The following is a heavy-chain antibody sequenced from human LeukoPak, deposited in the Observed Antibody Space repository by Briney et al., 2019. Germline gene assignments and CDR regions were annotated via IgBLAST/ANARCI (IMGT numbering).Heavy chain of an antibody. V-gene: IGHV6-1*01. J-gene: IGHJ6*02. D-gene: IGHD7-27*01. CDR1: GDSVSTNSAA. CDR2: TYYRSRWYN. Sequence: SQTLSLTCAISGDSVSTNSAAWSWIRQSPSRGLEWLGRTYYRSRWYNDYAVSVKSRITIKSDTSKNQFSLQLNSVTPEDTAVYYCARDRDLGNYYDGMSSGAKGSRSPSP. CDR3: ARDRDLGNYYDGMSS.